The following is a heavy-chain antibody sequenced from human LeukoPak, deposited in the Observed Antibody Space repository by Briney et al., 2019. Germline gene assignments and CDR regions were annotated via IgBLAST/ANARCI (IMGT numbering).Heavy chain of an antibody. CDR3: AKEVPQDIVVVPAAIMWFDP. V-gene: IGHV3-23*01. D-gene: IGHD2-2*01. J-gene: IGHJ5*02. Sequence: GGSLRLSCAASGFSFSDYAMSWVRQAPGKGLEWVSAISGSGGSTYYADSVKGRFTISRDNSKNTLYLQMNSLRAEDTAVYYCAKEVPQDIVVVPAAIMWFDPWGQGTLVTVSS. CDR2: ISGSGGST. CDR1: GFSFSDYA.